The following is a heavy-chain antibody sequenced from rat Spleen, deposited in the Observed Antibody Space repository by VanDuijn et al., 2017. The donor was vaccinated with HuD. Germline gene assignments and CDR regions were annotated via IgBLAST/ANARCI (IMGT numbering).Heavy chain of an antibody. Sequence: EVQLVESGGGLVQPGRSLKLSCAASGFTFSDYNMAWLRQAPKKGLEWVAAISPSGDSTYYRDSVKGRFTISRDNARSTLYLQMDSLRSEDSATYYCARHRYKRTVAAVDYWGQGVMVTVSS. CDR2: ISPSGDST. D-gene: IGHD1-8*01. CDR1: GFTFSDYN. J-gene: IGHJ2*01. V-gene: IGHV5-7*01. CDR3: ARHRYKRTVAAVDY.